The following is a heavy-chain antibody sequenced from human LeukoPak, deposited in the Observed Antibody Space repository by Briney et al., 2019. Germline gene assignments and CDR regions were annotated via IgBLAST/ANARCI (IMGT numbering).Heavy chain of an antibody. CDR2: IYTSGST. CDR3: AREPGGARYSGYDPFDY. CDR1: GGSISSDSYY. V-gene: IGHV4-61*02. Sequence: PSQTLSLTCTVSGGSISSDSYYWSCIRPPAEKGLEWIGRIYTSGSTNYNPSFKSRVTISVDTSKNQFSLQLRSVTPEDTAGYYGAREPGGARYSGYDPFDYWGQGTLVTVSS. J-gene: IGHJ4*02. D-gene: IGHD5-12*01.